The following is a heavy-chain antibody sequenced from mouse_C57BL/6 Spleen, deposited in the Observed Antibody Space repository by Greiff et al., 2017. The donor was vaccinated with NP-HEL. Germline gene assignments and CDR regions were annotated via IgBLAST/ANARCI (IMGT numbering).Heavy chain of an antibody. CDR3: ASYSYGRSLDY. D-gene: IGHD1-1*01. CDR2: ISNDGSN. CDR1: GYSITSGYY. J-gene: IGHJ2*01. Sequence: EVQLQQSGPGLVKPSPSLSLTCSVTGYSITSGYYWNWIRQFPGNNLEWMGYISNDGSNNYNPTLKNRISITRDKSKNQFFLKLNSVTTEDTASYYCASYSYGRSLDYWGQGTTLTVSS. V-gene: IGHV3-6*01.